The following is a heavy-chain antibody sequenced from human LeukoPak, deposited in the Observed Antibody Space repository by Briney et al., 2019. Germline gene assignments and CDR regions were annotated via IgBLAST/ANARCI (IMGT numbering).Heavy chain of an antibody. CDR3: ARATYDAGDY. CDR1: GGSFSSYC. Sequence: PSETLSLTCAVYGGSFSSYCWSWIRQPPGKGLEWIGEINHSGSTNYNPSLKSRVTISVDTSKNQFSLKLSSVTATDTAVYYCARATYDAGDYWGQGTLVTVSS. CDR2: INHSGST. D-gene: IGHD3-3*01. J-gene: IGHJ4*02. V-gene: IGHV4-34*01.